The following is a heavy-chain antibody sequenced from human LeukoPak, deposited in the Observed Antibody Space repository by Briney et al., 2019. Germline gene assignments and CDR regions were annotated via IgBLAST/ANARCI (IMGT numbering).Heavy chain of an antibody. CDR2: MNPNRGNT. CDR3: ARVQQLVPYYYYGMDV. CDR1: GYTFTSYD. Sequence: ASVKVSCKASGYTFTSYDINWVRQATGQGLEWMGWMNPNRGNTGYAQKFQGRVTMTRNTSISTAYMELSSLRSEDTAVYYCARVQQLVPYYYYGMDVWGQGTTVTVSS. V-gene: IGHV1-8*01. J-gene: IGHJ6*02. D-gene: IGHD6-13*01.